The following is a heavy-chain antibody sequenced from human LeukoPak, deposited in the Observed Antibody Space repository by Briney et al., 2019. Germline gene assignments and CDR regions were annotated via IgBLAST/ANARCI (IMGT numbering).Heavy chain of an antibody. CDR2: ISAYNGDT. V-gene: IGHV1-18*01. J-gene: IGHJ4*02. CDR3: AKFCSGGSCHLPGPDFDY. D-gene: IGHD2-15*01. Sequence: ASVKVSCKASGYTLTAYGISWVRQAPGQGLEWMGWISAYNGDTNYAQNLQGRVTMTTEKSTSTAYMELRSLRSDDTAVYYCAKFCSGGSCHLPGPDFDYWGQGTLVTVSS. CDR1: GYTLTAYG.